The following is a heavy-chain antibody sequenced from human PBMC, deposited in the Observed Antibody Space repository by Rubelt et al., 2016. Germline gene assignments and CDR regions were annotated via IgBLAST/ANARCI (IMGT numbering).Heavy chain of an antibody. D-gene: IGHD4-17*01. V-gene: IGHV3-21*01. CDR2: ISSSSSYI. CDR3: ARDYYGDYVDAFDI. Sequence: VQLVESGGALVKPGGSLRLSCAASGFTFIDYSMNWVRQAPGKGLEWVSSISSSSSYIYYADSVKGRFTISRDNAKNSLYLQMNSLRAEDTAVYYCARDYYGDYVDAFDIWGQGTMVTVSS. CDR1: GFTFIDYS. J-gene: IGHJ3*02.